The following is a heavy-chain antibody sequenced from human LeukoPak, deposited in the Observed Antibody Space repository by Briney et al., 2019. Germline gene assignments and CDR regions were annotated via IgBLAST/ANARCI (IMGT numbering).Heavy chain of an antibody. CDR2: IYHSGST. Sequence: PSETLSLTCAVSGCSISSGYYWGWIRQPPGKGLEWIGSIYHSGSTYYNPSLKSRVTISVDTSKNQFSLKLSSVTAADTAVYYCASLRQTPAAAGISKIFDYWGQGTLVTVSS. J-gene: IGHJ4*02. V-gene: IGHV4-38-2*01. CDR1: GCSISSGYY. CDR3: ASLRQTPAAAGISKIFDY. D-gene: IGHD6-13*01.